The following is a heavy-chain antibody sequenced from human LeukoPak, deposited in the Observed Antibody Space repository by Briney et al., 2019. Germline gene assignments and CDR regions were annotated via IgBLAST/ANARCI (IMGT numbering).Heavy chain of an antibody. CDR2: IIPIFGTA. D-gene: IGHD2-2*01. V-gene: IGHV1-69*05. CDR3: ARGRSYCSSTSCYAFDI. J-gene: IGHJ3*02. Sequence: ASVKVSCKASGGTFSSYAISWVRQAPGQGLEWMGGIIPIFGTANYAQKFQGRVTTTTDESTSTAYMELSSLRSEDTAVYYCARGRSYCSSTSCYAFDIWGQGTMVTVSS. CDR1: GGTFSSYA.